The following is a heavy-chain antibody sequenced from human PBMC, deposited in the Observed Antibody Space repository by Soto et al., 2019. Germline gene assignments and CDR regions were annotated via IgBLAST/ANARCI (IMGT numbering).Heavy chain of an antibody. V-gene: IGHV3-48*02. CDR1: GFTFSSYS. J-gene: IGHJ4*02. D-gene: IGHD2-21*02. Sequence: EVQLVESGGGLVQPGGSLRLSCAASGFTFSSYSMNWVRQAPGKGLEWVSYISSSSSTIYYAESVKGRFTISRDNAKKSLYLQMSGLRDEDTAVYYCARGSLAYCGGDCYSLDYWGQGTLVTVSS. CDR2: ISSSSSTI. CDR3: ARGSLAYCGGDCYSLDY.